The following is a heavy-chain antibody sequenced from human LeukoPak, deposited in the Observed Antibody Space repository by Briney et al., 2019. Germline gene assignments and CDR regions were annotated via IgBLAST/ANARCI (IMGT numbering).Heavy chain of an antibody. Sequence: GGSLRLSCAASGFTFSSYSMNWVRQAPGKGLEWVSSISSSSSYIYYADSVKGRFTISRDNAKNSLYLQMYSLRAEDTAVYYCARDGGYCSSTSCYLRYYYYGMDVWGQGTTVTVSS. CDR2: ISSSSSYI. CDR1: GFTFSSYS. V-gene: IGHV3-21*01. J-gene: IGHJ6*02. D-gene: IGHD2-2*01. CDR3: ARDGGYCSSTSCYLRYYYYGMDV.